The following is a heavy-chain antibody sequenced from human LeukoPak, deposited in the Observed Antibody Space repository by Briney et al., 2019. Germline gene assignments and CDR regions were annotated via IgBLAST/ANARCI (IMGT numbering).Heavy chain of an antibody. CDR2: IIPIFGTA. CDR1: GGTFSSYA. CDR3: ARDYPKGRPHYYYCGMDV. Sequence: ASVKVSCKASGGTFSSYAISWVRQAPGQGLEWMGGIIPIFGTANYAQKFQGRVTITADESTSTAYMELSSLRSEDTAVYYCARDYPKGRPHYYYCGMDVWGQGTTVTVSS. J-gene: IGHJ6*02. V-gene: IGHV1-69*13.